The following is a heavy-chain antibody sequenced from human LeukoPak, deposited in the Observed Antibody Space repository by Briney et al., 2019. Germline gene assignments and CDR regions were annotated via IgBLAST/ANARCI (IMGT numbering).Heavy chain of an antibody. CDR2: INANSGGT. J-gene: IGHJ5*02. V-gene: IGHV1-2*02. CDR1: GYTFIGYH. CDR3: ARGYDCIWGSYRP. D-gene: IGHD3-16*02. Sequence: ASVKVSCKASGYTFIGYHIHWVRQAPGQGLEWKGWINANSGGTNYAQKFQGRVTMTRDTSISTAYMELSRLTSDDTAVYYCARGYDCIWGSYRPSGQGTLVTVSS.